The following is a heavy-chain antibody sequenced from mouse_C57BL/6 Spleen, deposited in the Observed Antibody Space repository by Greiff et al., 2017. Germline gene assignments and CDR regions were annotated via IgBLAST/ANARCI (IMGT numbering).Heavy chain of an antibody. CDR3: AVYYYGSSHYFDY. D-gene: IGHD1-1*01. V-gene: IGHV1-47*01. J-gene: IGHJ2*01. CDR1: GYTFTTYP. Sequence: QVHVKQSGAELVKPGASVKMSCKASGYTFTTYPIEWMKQNHGKSLEWIGNFHPYNDDTKYNEKFKGKATLTVEKSSSTVYLELSRLTSDDSAVYYCAVYYYGSSHYFDYWGQGTTLTVSS. CDR2: FHPYNDDT.